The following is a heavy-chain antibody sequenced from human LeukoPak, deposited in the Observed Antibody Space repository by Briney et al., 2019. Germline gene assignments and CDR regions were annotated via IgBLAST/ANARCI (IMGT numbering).Heavy chain of an antibody. CDR1: GGPFSGYY. Sequence: SSETLSLTCAVYGGPFSGYYWSWIRQPPGKGLEWIGEINHSGSTNYNPSLKSRVTISVDTSKNQFPLKLSSVTAADTAVYYCARVNSYSYPPTYYYGMDVWGQGTTVTVSS. CDR2: INHSGST. J-gene: IGHJ6*02. D-gene: IGHD5-18*01. V-gene: IGHV4-34*01. CDR3: ARVNSYSYPPTYYYGMDV.